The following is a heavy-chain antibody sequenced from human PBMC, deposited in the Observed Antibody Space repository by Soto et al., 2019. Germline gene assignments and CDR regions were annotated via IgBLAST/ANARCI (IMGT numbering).Heavy chain of an antibody. CDR1: GFTFSSYA. J-gene: IGHJ4*02. Sequence: EVQLLESGGDLVQPGGSLRLSCAASGFTFSSYAMSWVRQAPGKGLEWVSAISGSGGTTYYADSVKGRFTISRDTSKNTRYLQMYTLRAEDTAVCCCAKFFVATGGSSVWPWSFHYWGQGTLVTVSS. V-gene: IGHV3-23*01. CDR3: AKFFVATGGSSVWPWSFHY. D-gene: IGHD6-25*01. CDR2: ISGSGGTT.